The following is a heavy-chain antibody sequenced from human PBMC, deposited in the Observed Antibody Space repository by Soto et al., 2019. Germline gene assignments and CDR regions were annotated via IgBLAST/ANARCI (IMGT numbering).Heavy chain of an antibody. J-gene: IGHJ5*02. V-gene: IGHV1-46*01. D-gene: IGHD2-21*02. Sequence: ASVKVSCKASGYTFTCYAMHWVRQAPGQRLEWMGIINAGGGSTSYAQKFQGRVTMTRDTSTSTVYMELSSLRSEDTAVYYCARDGRSDCYSGCWFDPWGQGTLVTVSS. CDR3: ARDGRSDCYSGCWFDP. CDR1: GYTFTCYA. CDR2: INAGGGST.